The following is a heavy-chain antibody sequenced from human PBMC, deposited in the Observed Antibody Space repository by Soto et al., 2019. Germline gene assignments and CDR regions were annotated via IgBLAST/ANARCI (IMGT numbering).Heavy chain of an antibody. V-gene: IGHV2-5*02. CDR3: AHAYGGRSLY. Sequence: QITLKESGPPLVKPTQTLTLTCTFSGFSLTTDRVGVGWIRQPPGEALEWLAVIYWDDSKTYRPSLESRLTITKDTSKNQVARTMTNMDSPDTATYYCAHAYGGRSLYWGQGTLVTVSS. J-gene: IGHJ4*02. CDR2: IYWDDSK. D-gene: IGHD1-26*01. CDR1: GFSLTTDRVG.